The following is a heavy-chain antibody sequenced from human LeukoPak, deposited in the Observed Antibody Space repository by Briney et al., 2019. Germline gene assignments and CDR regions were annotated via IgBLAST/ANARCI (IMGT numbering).Heavy chain of an antibody. J-gene: IGHJ3*02. Sequence: ASVKVSCKASGGTFSSYAISWVRQAPGQGLEWMGGIIPIFGTANYAQKFQGRVTMTTDTSTSTAYMELRSLRSDDTAVYYCARDGDDSSGYSLLNDVFDIWGQGTMVTVSS. CDR1: GGTFSSYA. CDR3: ARDGDDSSGYSLLNDVFDI. V-gene: IGHV1-69*05. D-gene: IGHD3-22*01. CDR2: IIPIFGTA.